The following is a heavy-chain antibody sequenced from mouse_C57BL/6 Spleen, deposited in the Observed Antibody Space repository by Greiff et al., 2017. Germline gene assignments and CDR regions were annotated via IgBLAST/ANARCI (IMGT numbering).Heavy chain of an antibody. CDR1: GYAFSSSW. CDR2: ISPGDGDT. V-gene: IGHV1-82*01. Sequence: QVQLQQSGPELVKPGASVKISCKASGYAFSSSWMNWVKQRPGKGLEWIGRISPGDGDTNYNGKFTGKATLTADKSSSTAYMQLSSLTSEDSAVYFCARPNYYGSRGYAMDYWGQGTSVTVSS. CDR3: ARPNYYGSRGYAMDY. D-gene: IGHD1-1*01. J-gene: IGHJ4*01.